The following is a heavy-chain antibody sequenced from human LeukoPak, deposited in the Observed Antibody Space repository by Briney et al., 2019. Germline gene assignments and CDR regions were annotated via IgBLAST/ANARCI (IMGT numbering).Heavy chain of an antibody. J-gene: IGHJ4*02. CDR2: ISGSGGST. V-gene: IGHV3-23*01. D-gene: IGHD3-22*01. Sequence: GGSLRLSCAASGFTFSSYGMSWVRQAPGKGLEWVSAISGSGGSTYYADSVKGRFTISRDNSKNTLNLQMNSLRAEDTAVYYCAKDPTHYRVWDYYETIGLSYWGQGTLVTVSS. CDR1: GFTFSSYG. CDR3: AKDPTHYRVWDYYETIGLSY.